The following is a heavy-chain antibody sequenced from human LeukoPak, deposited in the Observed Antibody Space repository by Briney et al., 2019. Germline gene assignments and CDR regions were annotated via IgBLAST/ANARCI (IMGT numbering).Heavy chain of an antibody. D-gene: IGHD5/OR15-5a*01. V-gene: IGHV3-23*01. CDR3: SKGLVFHDNYFDY. Sequence: GESLRLSCEASGFSFSTYAMNWVRQVPEKGLEWVSTIGGSDDTTSYADSVKGRFTISGDYSKNTLYLQMNNLRAEDTAVYFCSKGLVFHDNYFDYWGQGTLVTVSS. CDR2: IGGSDDTT. CDR1: GFSFSTYA. J-gene: IGHJ4*02.